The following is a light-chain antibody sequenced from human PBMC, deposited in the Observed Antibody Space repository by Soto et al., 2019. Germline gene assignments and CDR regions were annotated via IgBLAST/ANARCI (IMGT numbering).Light chain of an antibody. V-gene: IGKV1-5*03. CDR3: HQYNRFPYT. Sequence: DIQMTQSPSTLSASVGDRVIIACRASQSISSSLAWYQQKPGKAPNLLIYWASSLESGVPSRFSGSGSGTEFTLTISSLQPDDFATSYCHQYNRFPYTFGQGTKLEIK. CDR1: QSISSS. CDR2: WAS. J-gene: IGKJ2*01.